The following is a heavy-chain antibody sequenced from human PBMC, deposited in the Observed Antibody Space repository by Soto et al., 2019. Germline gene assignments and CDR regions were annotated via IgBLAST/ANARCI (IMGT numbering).Heavy chain of an antibody. Sequence: GGSLRLSCAASGFTFSDYYMSWIRQAPGKGLEWVSYISSSGSTIYYADSVKGRFTISRDNAKNSLYLQMNSLRAEDTAVYYCASVRYYDSGSSINWFGPWGQGSLVTVSS. CDR3: ASVRYYDSGSSINWFGP. V-gene: IGHV3-11*01. CDR2: ISSSGSTI. CDR1: GFTFSDYY. D-gene: IGHD3-10*01. J-gene: IGHJ5*02.